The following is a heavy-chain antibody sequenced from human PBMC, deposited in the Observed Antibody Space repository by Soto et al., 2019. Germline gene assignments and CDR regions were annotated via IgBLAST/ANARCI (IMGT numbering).Heavy chain of an antibody. J-gene: IGHJ4*02. Sequence: ASVKVSCKASGYTFTSYGISWVRQAPGQGLEWMGWISAYNGNTNYAQKLQGRVTMTTDTSTSTAYMELRSLRSDDTAVYYCARGSRVYQLLRTTTFFDYWGQGTLVTVSS. CDR3: ARGSRVYQLLRTTTFFDY. V-gene: IGHV1-18*01. CDR1: GYTFTSYG. D-gene: IGHD2-2*01. CDR2: ISAYNGNT.